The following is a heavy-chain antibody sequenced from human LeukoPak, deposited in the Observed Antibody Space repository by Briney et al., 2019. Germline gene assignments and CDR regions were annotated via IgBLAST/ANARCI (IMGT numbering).Heavy chain of an antibody. CDR1: GFTVSSNY. J-gene: IGHJ5*02. D-gene: IGHD6-6*01. CDR2: IYSGGST. Sequence: GSLRLSRAASGFTVSSNYMSWVRQAPGKGLEWVSVIYSGGSTYYADSVKGRFTISRDNSKNTLYLQMNSLRAEDTAVYYCARDHSSSTFDPWGQGTLVTVPS. V-gene: IGHV3-53*01. CDR3: ARDHSSSTFDP.